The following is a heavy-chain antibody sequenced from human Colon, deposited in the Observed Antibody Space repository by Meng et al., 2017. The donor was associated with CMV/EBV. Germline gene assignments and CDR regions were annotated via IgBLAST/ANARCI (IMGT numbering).Heavy chain of an antibody. CDR2: IYYPGND. CDR1: GDSISGRSYS. CDR3: ARMALHWYFDL. V-gene: IGHV4-39*07. Sequence: QVQMQEQGPGRVKTSETIVFPFTVSGDSISGRSYSWGWIRQPPGKGLEWIASIYYPGNDSHNPSLKSRVTISIDTSNNQFSLRLTSVTAADTAVYYCARMALHWYFDLWGRGTLVTVSS. D-gene: IGHD5-24*01. J-gene: IGHJ2*01.